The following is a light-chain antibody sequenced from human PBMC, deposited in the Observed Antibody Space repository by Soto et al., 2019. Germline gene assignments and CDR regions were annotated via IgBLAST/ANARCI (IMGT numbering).Light chain of an antibody. V-gene: IGLV6-57*04. CDR2: EDK. CDR3: QSYDSSTVV. Sequence: NFMLTQPHSVSESPGKTVTISCTRSSGSIASNYVQWYQQRPGSAPTTVIYEDKQRPSGVPDRFSGSTDGSSNSASLPISGLQTEDEADYYCQSYDSSTVVFGGGTKLTVL. J-gene: IGLJ2*01. CDR1: SGSIASNY.